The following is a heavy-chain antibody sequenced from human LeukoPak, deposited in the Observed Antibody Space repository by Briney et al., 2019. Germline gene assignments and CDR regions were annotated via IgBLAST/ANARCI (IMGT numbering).Heavy chain of an antibody. V-gene: IGHV1-2*06. Sequence: ASVKLSCKASGYTFTGYYMHWVRQAPGQGLEWMGRINPNSGGTNYAQKFQGRVTMTRDTSISTAYMELSRLRSDDTAVYYCARRYDFWSGYYTNDDAFDIWGQGTMVTVSS. J-gene: IGHJ3*02. D-gene: IGHD3-3*01. CDR1: GYTFTGYY. CDR2: INPNSGGT. CDR3: ARRYDFWSGYYTNDDAFDI.